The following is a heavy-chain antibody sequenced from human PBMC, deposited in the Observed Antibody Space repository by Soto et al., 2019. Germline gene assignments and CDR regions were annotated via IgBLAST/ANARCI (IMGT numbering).Heavy chain of an antibody. Sequence: SETLSLTCTVSGGSISSGDYYWSWIRQPPGKGLEWIGYIYYSGSTYYNPSLKSRVTIPVDTSKNQFSLKLSSVTAADTAVYYCARSFYCNGGSCQPGPFDPWGQGTLVTVSS. CDR1: GGSISSGDYY. CDR2: IYYSGST. J-gene: IGHJ5*02. CDR3: ARSFYCNGGSCQPGPFDP. V-gene: IGHV4-30-4*01. D-gene: IGHD2-15*01.